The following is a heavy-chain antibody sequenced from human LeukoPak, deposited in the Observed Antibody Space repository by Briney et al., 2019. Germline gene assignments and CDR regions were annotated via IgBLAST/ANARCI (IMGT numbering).Heavy chain of an antibody. CDR3: AKGPAGYSSGWYAAPLYYYYMDV. CDR1: GFTFSSYG. J-gene: IGHJ6*03. D-gene: IGHD6-19*01. CDR2: ISGSGGST. Sequence: GGSLRLSCAASGFTFSSYGMSWVRQAPGKGLEWVSAISGSGGSTYYADSVKGRFTISRDNSKNTLYLQMNSLRAEDTAVYYCAKGPAGYSSGWYAAPLYYYYMDVWGKGTTVTISS. V-gene: IGHV3-23*01.